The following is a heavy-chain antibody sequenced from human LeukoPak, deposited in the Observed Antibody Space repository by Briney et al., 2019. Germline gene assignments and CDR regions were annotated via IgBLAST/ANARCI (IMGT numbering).Heavy chain of an antibody. CDR1: GFTFDDYA. Sequence: GGSLRLSCAASGFTFDDYAMHWVRQAPGKGLEWVSGISWNSGSIGYADSVKGRFTISRDNAKNSLYLQMNSLRAEDTALYYCAKDFRQYSSGWGPFDYWGQGTLVTVSS. V-gene: IGHV3-9*01. D-gene: IGHD6-19*01. J-gene: IGHJ4*02. CDR3: AKDFRQYSSGWGPFDY. CDR2: ISWNSGSI.